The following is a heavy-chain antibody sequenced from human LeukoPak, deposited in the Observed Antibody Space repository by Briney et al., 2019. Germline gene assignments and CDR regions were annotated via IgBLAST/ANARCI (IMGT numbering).Heavy chain of an antibody. V-gene: IGHV3-21*01. D-gene: IGHD2/OR15-2a*01. CDR3: ARIVLTPPYGMDV. J-gene: IGHJ6*02. CDR2: ISFGGGHI. CDR1: RFTFSTYS. Sequence: GGSLRLSCVASRFTFSTYSMTWVRRAPGTGLEWVSSISFGGGHIFYTDSVKGRFTIFRDDAKNSLYLEMNSLRAEDTAVYFCARIVLTPPYGMDVWGQGTTVTVSS.